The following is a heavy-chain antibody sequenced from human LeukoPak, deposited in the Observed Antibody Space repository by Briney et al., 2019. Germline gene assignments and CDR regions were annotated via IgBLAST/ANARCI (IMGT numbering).Heavy chain of an antibody. J-gene: IGHJ6*02. Sequence: GGSLRLSCAASGFTFSSYSMNWVRQAPGKGLEWVAVISYDGSNKYYADSVKGRFTISRDNSKNTLYLQMNSLRAEDTAVYYCAKGLRYYYYYGMDVWGQGTTVTVSS. D-gene: IGHD5/OR15-5a*01. CDR3: AKGLRYYYYYGMDV. V-gene: IGHV3-30*18. CDR1: GFTFSSYS. CDR2: ISYDGSNK.